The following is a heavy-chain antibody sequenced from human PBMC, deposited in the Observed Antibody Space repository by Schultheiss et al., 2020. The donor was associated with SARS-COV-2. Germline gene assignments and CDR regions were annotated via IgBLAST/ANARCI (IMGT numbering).Heavy chain of an antibody. D-gene: IGHD4-23*01. J-gene: IGHJ6*02. CDR3: AGAPAWTTVAHYGVDV. V-gene: IGHV3-21*01. CDR1: GFTFSNYN. Sequence: GGSLRLSCAASGFTFSNYNMNWVRQAPGKGLEWVSSITRSRSYYADSVMGRFTISRDNAKNSLYLQMDSLRAEDTAVYYCAGAPAWTTVAHYGVDVWGQGTTVTVSS. CDR2: ITRSRS.